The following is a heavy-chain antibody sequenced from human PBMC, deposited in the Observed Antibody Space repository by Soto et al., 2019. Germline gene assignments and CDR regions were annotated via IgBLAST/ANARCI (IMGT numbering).Heavy chain of an antibody. J-gene: IGHJ4*02. Sequence: SETLSLTCTVSDGSVSSGNYFWSWIRQPPGKGLEWIGYIYYSGSTNYKPSLKSRVTISVDTSKNQFSLKLNSVTAADTAVYYCARGHYYDSGGYPESFDYWGQGTLVTVSS. V-gene: IGHV4-61*01. CDR2: IYYSGST. CDR1: DGSVSSGNYF. CDR3: ARGHYYDSGGYPESFDY. D-gene: IGHD3-22*01.